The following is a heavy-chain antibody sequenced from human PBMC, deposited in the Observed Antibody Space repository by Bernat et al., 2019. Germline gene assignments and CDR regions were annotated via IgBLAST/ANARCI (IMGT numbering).Heavy chain of an antibody. CDR3: ASQETGPYSSGWYDLN. Sequence: QVQLVESGGGVVQPGRSLRLSCAASGFTFSSYAMHWVRQAPGKGLEWVAVISYDGSNKYYADSVKGRFTISRDNSKNTLYLQMNSLRAEDTAVYYCASQETGPYSSGWYDLNWGQGTLVTVSS. CDR1: GFTFSSYA. CDR2: ISYDGSNK. J-gene: IGHJ4*02. V-gene: IGHV3-30-3*01. D-gene: IGHD6-19*01.